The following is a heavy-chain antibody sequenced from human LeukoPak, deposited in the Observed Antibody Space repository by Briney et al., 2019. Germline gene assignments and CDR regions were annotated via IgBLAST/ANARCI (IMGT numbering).Heavy chain of an antibody. Sequence: GASVKVSCKASGYTFTSYGISWVRQAPGQGLEWMGGIIPVFGTANYAQKFQGRVTITADESTSTAYMELSSLRSEDTAVYYCARDRDGGQQLVLLGYWGQGTLVTVSS. CDR1: GYTFTSYG. V-gene: IGHV1-69*13. CDR3: ARDRDGGQQLVLLGY. CDR2: IIPVFGTA. J-gene: IGHJ4*02. D-gene: IGHD6-13*01.